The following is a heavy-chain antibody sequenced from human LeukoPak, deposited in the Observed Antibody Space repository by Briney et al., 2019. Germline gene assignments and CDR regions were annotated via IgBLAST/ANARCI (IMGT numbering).Heavy chain of an antibody. J-gene: IGHJ4*02. CDR1: GYTFTSYY. CDR2: INPSGGST. Sequence: ASVTVSCKASGYTFTSYYMHWVRQAPGQGLEWMGIINPSGGSTSYAQEFQGRVTMTRDMSTSTVYMELSSLRSEDTAVYYCARVLRGPWFGDPAFDYWGQGTLVTVSS. D-gene: IGHD3-10*01. V-gene: IGHV1-46*01. CDR3: ARVLRGPWFGDPAFDY.